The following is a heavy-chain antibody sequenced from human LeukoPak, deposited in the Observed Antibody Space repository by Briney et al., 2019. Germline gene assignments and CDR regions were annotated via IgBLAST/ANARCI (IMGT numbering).Heavy chain of an antibody. D-gene: IGHD3-22*01. CDR3: ARVGYDNYFDY. CDR2: ISSSGSTI. J-gene: IGHJ4*02. V-gene: IGHV3-48*04. Sequence: GGSLRLSCAASGFTFSSYSMNWVRQAPGKGLEWVSYISSSGSTIYYADSVKGRFTISRDNAKNSLYLQMNSLRAEDTAVYYCARVGYDNYFDYWGQGTLVTVSS. CDR1: GFTFSSYS.